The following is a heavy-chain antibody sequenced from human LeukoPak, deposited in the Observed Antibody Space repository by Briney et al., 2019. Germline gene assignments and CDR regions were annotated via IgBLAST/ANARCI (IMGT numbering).Heavy chain of an antibody. CDR2: ISAYNGNT. Sequence: GASVKVSCKASGYTFTSYGISWVRQAPGQGLEWMGWISAYNGNTNYAQKLQGRVTMTTDTSTSTAYTELRSLRSDDTAVYYCAREYSSGWYGFDPWGQGTLVTVSS. CDR1: GYTFTSYG. V-gene: IGHV1-18*01. CDR3: AREYSSGWYGFDP. D-gene: IGHD6-19*01. J-gene: IGHJ5*02.